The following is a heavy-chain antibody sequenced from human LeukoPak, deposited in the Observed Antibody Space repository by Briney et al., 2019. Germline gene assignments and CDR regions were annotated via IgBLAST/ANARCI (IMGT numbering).Heavy chain of an antibody. Sequence: GRSLRLSCAASGFTFSSYGMHWVRQAPGKGLEWVAVIWYDGSNKYYADSVKGRFTISRDNSKNTLYLQMNSLRAEDTAVYYCAKEKEPLAYCGGDCYYSAFDYWGQGTLVTVYS. CDR3: AKEKEPLAYCGGDCYYSAFDY. D-gene: IGHD2-21*02. J-gene: IGHJ4*02. CDR1: GFTFSSYG. CDR2: IWYDGSNK. V-gene: IGHV3-33*06.